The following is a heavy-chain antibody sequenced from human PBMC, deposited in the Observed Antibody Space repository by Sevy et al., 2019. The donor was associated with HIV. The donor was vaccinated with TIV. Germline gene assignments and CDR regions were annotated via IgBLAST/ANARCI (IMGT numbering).Heavy chain of an antibody. CDR2: IYYSGST. Sequence: SETLSLTCTVSGGSISSYYWSWIRQPPGKGLEWVGYIYYSGSTNYNPSLKSPVTISVDTSKNQFSLKLSSVTAADTAVYYCARANPTRDYYYYGMDVWGQGTTVTVSS. J-gene: IGHJ6*02. D-gene: IGHD1-1*01. CDR1: GGSISSYY. CDR3: ARANPTRDYYYYGMDV. V-gene: IGHV4-59*01.